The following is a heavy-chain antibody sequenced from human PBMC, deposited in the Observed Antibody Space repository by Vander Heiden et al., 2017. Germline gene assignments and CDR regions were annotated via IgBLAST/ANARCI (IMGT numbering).Heavy chain of an antibody. CDR2: ISYDGSNK. CDR3: ARDRVGLWFGELLYYFDY. J-gene: IGHJ4*02. V-gene: IGHV3-30-3*01. D-gene: IGHD3-10*01. Sequence: QVQLVESGGGVVQPGRSLRLGCAASGFSCSTYAMDWVRQAPGKGLEWVAVISYDGSNKYYADSVKGRFTISRDNSKNTLYLHMNSLRAEDTAVYYCARDRVGLWFGELLYYFDYWGQGTLVTVSS. CDR1: GFSCSTYA.